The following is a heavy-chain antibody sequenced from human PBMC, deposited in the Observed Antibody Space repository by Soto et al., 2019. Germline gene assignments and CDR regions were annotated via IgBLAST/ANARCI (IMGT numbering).Heavy chain of an antibody. D-gene: IGHD6-19*01. Sequence: PSETLSLTCTASGGSISSYDFNWIRQPTGKGLEWIGRLHASGSTNYNPSLKGRVTMSVDTSKNQFSLRLSSVTAADTAVYYCARDREWLVDFWGQGTLVTVSS. V-gene: IGHV4-4*07. CDR1: GGSISSYD. CDR2: LHASGST. CDR3: ARDREWLVDF. J-gene: IGHJ4*02.